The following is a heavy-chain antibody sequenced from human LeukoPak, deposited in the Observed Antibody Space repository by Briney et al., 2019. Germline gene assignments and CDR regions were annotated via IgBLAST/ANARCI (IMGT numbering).Heavy chain of an antibody. CDR3: ARDPGYSSGWNYFDY. D-gene: IGHD6-19*01. J-gene: IGHJ4*02. Sequence: SETVSLTCTVSGYSISSSYYWGWIRQPPGKGLEWIGSIYYSGSTYYNPSLKSRVTISVDTSKNQFSLKLSSVTAADTAVYYCARDPGYSSGWNYFDYWGQGTLVTVSS. CDR1: GYSISSSYY. CDR2: IYYSGST. V-gene: IGHV4-38-2*02.